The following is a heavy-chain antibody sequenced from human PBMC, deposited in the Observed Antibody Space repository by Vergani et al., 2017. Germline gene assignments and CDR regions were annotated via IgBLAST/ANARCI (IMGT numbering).Heavy chain of an antibody. D-gene: IGHD4-17*01. CDR1: GFTFSSYG. Sequence: QVQLVESGGGVVQPGRSLRLSCAASGFTFSSYGMHWVRQAPGKGLEWVAVISYDGSNKYYADSVKGRFTISRDNSKNTLYLQLNSLRAEDTAVYYCANLDYGDYFVDSPFDYWGQGTLVTVSS. J-gene: IGHJ4*02. CDR3: ANLDYGDYFVDSPFDY. V-gene: IGHV3-30*18. CDR2: ISYDGSNK.